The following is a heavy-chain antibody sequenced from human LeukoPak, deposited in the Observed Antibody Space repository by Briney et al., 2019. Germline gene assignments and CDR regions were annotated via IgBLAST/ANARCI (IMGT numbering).Heavy chain of an antibody. Sequence: SVKVSCKASGGTFSSYAISWVRQAPGQGLEWMGRIIPIFGTANYAQKFQGRVTITTDESTSTAYMELSSMRSEDTAVYYCARVSGHLKWELVDYWGQGTLVTVSS. CDR1: GGTFSSYA. D-gene: IGHD1-26*01. CDR3: ARVSGHLKWELVDY. J-gene: IGHJ4*02. CDR2: IIPIFGTA. V-gene: IGHV1-69*05.